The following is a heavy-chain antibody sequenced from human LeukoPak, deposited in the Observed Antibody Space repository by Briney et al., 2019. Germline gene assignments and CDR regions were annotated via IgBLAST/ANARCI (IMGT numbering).Heavy chain of an antibody. Sequence: GGSLRLSCAASGFTFSSYSMNWVRQAPGKGLEWVSAISGSGGSTYYADSVKGRFTISRDNSKNTLYLEMNSLRAEDTAVYYCARDYDFYYMDVWGKGTTVTVSS. J-gene: IGHJ6*03. D-gene: IGHD3-3*01. CDR3: ARDYDFYYMDV. V-gene: IGHV3-23*01. CDR1: GFTFSSYS. CDR2: ISGSGGST.